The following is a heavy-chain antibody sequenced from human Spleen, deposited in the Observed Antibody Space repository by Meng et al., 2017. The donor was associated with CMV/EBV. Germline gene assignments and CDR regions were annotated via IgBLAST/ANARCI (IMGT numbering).Heavy chain of an antibody. J-gene: IGHJ4*02. CDR3: ARSHTLSGYGYDYRPLDY. CDR1: TFSTYA. CDR2: VITMSRRP. D-gene: IGHD5-12*01. Sequence: TFSTYAINWVRQAPGQGLGWMGGVITMSRRPNYVQKFKGRVTITADESTSTGYMYLSSLRSEDTAVYYCARSHTLSGYGYDYRPLDYWGQGTLVTVSS. V-gene: IGHV1-69*01.